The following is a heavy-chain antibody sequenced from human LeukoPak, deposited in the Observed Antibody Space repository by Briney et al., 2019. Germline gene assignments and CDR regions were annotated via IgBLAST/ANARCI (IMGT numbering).Heavy chain of an antibody. Sequence: ASVKVSCKVSGYTLSDLAMHWVRQAPGKGLEWMGGLHPEDGEAIYAQPLQGRVTMTEDTSTDTAYMELSSLRSDDTAVYYCATRNFGDYCAFDIWRQGTLVSVSS. CDR2: LHPEDGEA. D-gene: IGHD4-17*01. CDR1: GYTLSDLA. J-gene: IGHJ3*02. CDR3: ATRNFGDYCAFDI. V-gene: IGHV1-24*01.